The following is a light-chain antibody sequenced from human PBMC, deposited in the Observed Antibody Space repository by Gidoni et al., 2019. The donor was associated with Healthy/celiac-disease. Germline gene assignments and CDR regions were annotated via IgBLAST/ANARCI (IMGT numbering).Light chain of an antibody. CDR2: DAS. J-gene: IGKJ1*01. CDR1: QSLTSW. Sequence: DIQMTQSPSTLSASVGDRVTITCRASQSLTSWLAWYQRKPGQAPKLLIYDASSLESGVPSRFSGSASGTEFTLTISSLQPDDIATYYCQQYNSYWTFGQGTKVEIK. CDR3: QQYNSYWT. V-gene: IGKV1-5*01.